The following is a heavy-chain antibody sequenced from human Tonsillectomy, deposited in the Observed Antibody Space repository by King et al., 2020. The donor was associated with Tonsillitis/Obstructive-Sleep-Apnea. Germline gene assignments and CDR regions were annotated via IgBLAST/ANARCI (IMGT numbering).Heavy chain of an antibody. V-gene: IGHV4-31*03. CDR2: IYYSGGT. J-gene: IGHJ5*02. CDR3: ASTPVRWASVLLTEQTQNWFDP. CDR1: GGSISSGGYY. D-gene: IGHD3-10*01. Sequence: VQLQESGPGLVKPSQTLSLTCTVSGGSISSGGYYWSWIRQHPGKGLEWIGYIYYSGGTYYNPSLKSRVTISVDTSKNQFSLKLNSVTAADTAVNYCASTPVRWASVLLTEQTQNWFDPWGQGTLVTVSS.